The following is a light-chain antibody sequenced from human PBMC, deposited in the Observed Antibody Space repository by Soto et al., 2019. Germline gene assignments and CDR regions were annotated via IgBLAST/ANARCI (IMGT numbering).Light chain of an antibody. CDR2: GNT. Sequence: QSVLTQPPSVSGAPGQRVTISCTGSISNIGAGYDVHWYQQLPGTAPKLLMYGNTNRPSGVPDRFSGSKSGTSASLAITGLQAEDEADYYCQSYDSSLSGSVFGGGTKVTVL. CDR3: QSYDSSLSGSV. J-gene: IGLJ3*02. V-gene: IGLV1-40*01. CDR1: ISNIGAGYD.